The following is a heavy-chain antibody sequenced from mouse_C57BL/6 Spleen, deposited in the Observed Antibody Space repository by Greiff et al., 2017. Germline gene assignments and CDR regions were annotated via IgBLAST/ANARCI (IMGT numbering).Heavy chain of an antibody. CDR3: ARGGYDRGFDY. V-gene: IGHV1-82*01. J-gene: IGHJ2*01. D-gene: IGHD2-3*01. CDR2: IYPGDGDT. CDR1: GYAFSSSW. Sequence: QVQLQQSGPELVKPGASVKISCKASGYAFSSSWMNWVKQRPGKGLEWIGRIYPGDGDTNYNGKFKGKATLTADKSSSTAYMQLSSLTSEDSAVYVCARGGYDRGFDYWGQGTTLTVSS.